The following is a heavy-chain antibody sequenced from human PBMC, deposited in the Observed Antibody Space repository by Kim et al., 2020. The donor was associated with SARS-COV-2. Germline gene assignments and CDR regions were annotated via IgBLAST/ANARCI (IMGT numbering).Heavy chain of an antibody. D-gene: IGHD6-19*01. J-gene: IGHJ4*02. CDR2: ISSSSSYI. V-gene: IGHV3-21*01. CDR1: GFTFSSYS. CDR3: ARGVGSSGWPDYFDY. Sequence: GGSLRLSCAASGFTFSSYSMNWVRQAPGKGLEWVSSISSSSSYIYYADSVKGRFTISRDNAKNSLYLQMNSLRAEDTAVYYCARGVGSSGWPDYFDYWGQGTLVTVSS.